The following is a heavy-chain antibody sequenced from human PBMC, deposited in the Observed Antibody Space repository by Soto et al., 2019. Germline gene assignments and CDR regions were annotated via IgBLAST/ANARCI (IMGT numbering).Heavy chain of an antibody. V-gene: IGHV1-69*02. CDR2: VNPIVSMS. J-gene: IGHJ4*02. Sequence: QVQLVQSGAEVKRPGSSVKVSCKASGDTFNFYSINWVRQAPGLGLEWMGRVNPIVSMSNYAQKFQGRVTKTAGKATNTGHIEISSLRSEDTAIYYCASSYGSGYRAFDYWGQGALVTVSS. CDR1: GDTFNFYS. CDR3: ASSYGSGYRAFDY. D-gene: IGHD3-10*01.